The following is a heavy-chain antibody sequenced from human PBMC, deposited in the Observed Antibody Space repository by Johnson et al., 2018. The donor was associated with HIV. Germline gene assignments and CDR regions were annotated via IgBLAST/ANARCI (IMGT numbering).Heavy chain of an antibody. D-gene: IGHD2-2*01. CDR3: ASDPVPAAIRAFDI. J-gene: IGHJ3*02. V-gene: IGHV3-30*03. Sequence: VHLVESGGGVVQPGRSLRLSCAASGFTFSSYGMHWVRQAPGKGLEWVTVISYDASNKFYADSVKGRFTISRDNSKNTLYLQMNSLRAEDTAVYYCASDPVPAAIRAFDIWGQGTMVTVSS. CDR1: GFTFSSYG. CDR2: ISYDASNK.